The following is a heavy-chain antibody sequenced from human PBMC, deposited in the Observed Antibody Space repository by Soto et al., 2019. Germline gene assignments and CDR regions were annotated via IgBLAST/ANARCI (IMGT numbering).Heavy chain of an antibody. CDR3: ARLLWFGETDAFDI. Sequence: SETLSLTCTVSGGSISSYYWSWIRQPPGKGLEWIGYIYYSGSTNYNPSLKSRVTISVDTSKNQFSLKLSSVTAADTAVYYCARLLWFGETDAFDIWGQGTMVTVSS. V-gene: IGHV4-59*08. CDR1: GGSISSYY. J-gene: IGHJ3*02. D-gene: IGHD3-10*01. CDR2: IYYSGST.